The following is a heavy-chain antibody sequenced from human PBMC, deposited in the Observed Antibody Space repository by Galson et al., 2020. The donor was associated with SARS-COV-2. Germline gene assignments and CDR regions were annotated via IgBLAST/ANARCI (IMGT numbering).Heavy chain of an antibody. J-gene: IGHJ3*02. V-gene: IGHV3-30*04. CDR1: GFTFNTFA. D-gene: IGHD3-10*01. CDR2: ISYDGNNK. CDR3: ARDRTTMVRAGAFDI. Sequence: GESLKISCAASGFTFNTFALYWVRQAPGKGLEWVALISYDGNNKYYAGSVKGRFTISRDNSKNTLYLQMNSLRPEDTAMYFCARDRTTMVRAGAFDIWGQGTMVIVSS.